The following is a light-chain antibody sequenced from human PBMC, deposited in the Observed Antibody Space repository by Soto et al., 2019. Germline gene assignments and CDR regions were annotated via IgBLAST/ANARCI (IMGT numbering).Light chain of an antibody. Sequence: QSALTRPPSASGTPGQRVTISCSGSSSNIGSNTVNWYQQLPGTAPKLLIYSNNQRPSGVPDRFSGSKSGTSASLAISGLQSEDEADYYCAAWDDSLNVLYVFGTGTKVTVL. CDR3: AAWDDSLNVLYV. V-gene: IGLV1-44*01. CDR2: SNN. CDR1: SSNIGSNT. J-gene: IGLJ1*01.